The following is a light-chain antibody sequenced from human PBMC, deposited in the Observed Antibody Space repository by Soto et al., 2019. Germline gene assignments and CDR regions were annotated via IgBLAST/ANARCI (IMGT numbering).Light chain of an antibody. J-gene: IGKJ4*01. CDR3: QQYASSLRT. CDR2: GAS. CDR1: QTVSSSY. Sequence: EIVLTQSPGTLSLSPGGRATLSCRASQTVSSSYLAWYQKKPGQAPRLLIYGASSRATGIPDRFSGSGSGTDFTLAISRLEPEDFAVYHCQQYASSLRTCGGGTKVDSK. V-gene: IGKV3-20*01.